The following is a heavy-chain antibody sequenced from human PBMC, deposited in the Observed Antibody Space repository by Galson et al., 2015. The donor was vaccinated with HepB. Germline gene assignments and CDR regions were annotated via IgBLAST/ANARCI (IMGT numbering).Heavy chain of an antibody. CDR3: AKGIAVAGTASEGIDY. J-gene: IGHJ4*02. CDR2: ISYAGTNT. CDR1: GFTFSTYG. D-gene: IGHD6-19*01. V-gene: IGHV3-30*18. Sequence: SLRLSCAASGFTFSTYGMYWVRQAPGKGLEWVALISYAGTNTYYEDSVKGRFTISRDNSKNTLYLRMNSLRAEDTAVYYCAKGIAVAGTASEGIDYWGQGTLVTVSS.